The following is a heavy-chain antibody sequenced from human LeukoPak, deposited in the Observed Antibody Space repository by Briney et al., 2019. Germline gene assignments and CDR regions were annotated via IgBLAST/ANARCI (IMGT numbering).Heavy chain of an antibody. CDR3: GGAATGTVGWFDP. CDR2: IYYSGST. Sequence: SETLSLTCTVSGGSISSSYYYWGWLRQPPGTGLEWIGSIYYSGSTYYNPSLKSRVTISVDTSKNQFSLMLTSVTASDTAVYFCGGAATGTVGWFDPWGQGTLVTVSA. V-gene: IGHV4-39*01. D-gene: IGHD6-13*01. CDR1: GGSISSSYYY. J-gene: IGHJ5*02.